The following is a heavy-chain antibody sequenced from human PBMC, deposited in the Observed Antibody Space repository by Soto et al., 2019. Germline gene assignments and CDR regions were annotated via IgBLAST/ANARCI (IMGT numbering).Heavy chain of an antibody. CDR2: INHSGRT. D-gene: IGHD6-13*01. V-gene: IGHV4-34*01. J-gene: IGHJ4*02. Sequence: PSETLSLTCAVYGGSISGHYWNWIRQPPGKGLEWIGEINHSGRTNYNPSLKGRVTMSVDTSKNQFSLNLGSVTAADTAVYYCARGNIAAALVYWGRGTQVTVS. CDR3: ARGNIAAALVY. CDR1: GGSISGHY.